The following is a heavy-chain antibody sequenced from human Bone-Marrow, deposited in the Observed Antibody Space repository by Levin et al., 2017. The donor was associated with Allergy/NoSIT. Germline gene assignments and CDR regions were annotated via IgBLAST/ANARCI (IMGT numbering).Heavy chain of an antibody. V-gene: IGHV2-5*01. CDR1: GFSLTTVGVG. J-gene: IGHJ6*02. D-gene: IGHD4-11*01. CDR3: GHRHDSYDHSGLDV. Sequence: SGPTLVKPPQTLTLTCTFSGFSLTTVGVGVGWIRQPPGKALEWLVVIYWNDDKRYSPSLQSRLTVTKDTSKNQVVLTLTNMDPVDTATYYCGHRHDSYDHSGLDVWGQGITVTVSS. CDR2: IYWNDDK.